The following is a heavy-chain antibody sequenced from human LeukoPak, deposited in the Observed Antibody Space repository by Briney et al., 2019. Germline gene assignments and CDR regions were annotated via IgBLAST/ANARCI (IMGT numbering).Heavy chain of an antibody. Sequence: PGRSLRLSCAASGFTFSSYAMHWVRQAPGKGLEWVAVISYDGSSKYYADSVKGRFTISRDNSKNTLYLQMNSLRAEGTAVYYCARAYLRLGELSALDYWGQGTLVTVSS. CDR3: ARAYLRLGELSALDY. CDR1: GFTFSSYA. CDR2: ISYDGSSK. V-gene: IGHV3-30*04. J-gene: IGHJ4*02. D-gene: IGHD3-16*02.